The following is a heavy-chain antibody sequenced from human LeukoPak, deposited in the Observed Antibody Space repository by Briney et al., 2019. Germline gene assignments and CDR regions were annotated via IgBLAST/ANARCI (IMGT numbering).Heavy chain of an antibody. V-gene: IGHV4-30-4*01. Sequence: SQTLSLTCTASGCTISNCDYYWSWIRQPPGKGQEWIGYIYDSGRTYYNPSLKSRVTISADTSKNQFSLKLSSVTAGDTAVYYCARQTGGNKPPFDYWGQGTLVTVSS. CDR1: GCTISNCDYY. CDR3: ARQTGGNKPPFDY. J-gene: IGHJ4*02. D-gene: IGHD1/OR15-1a*01. CDR2: IYDSGRT.